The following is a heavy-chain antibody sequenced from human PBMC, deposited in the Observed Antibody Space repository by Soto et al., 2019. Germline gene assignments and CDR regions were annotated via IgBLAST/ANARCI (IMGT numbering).Heavy chain of an antibody. CDR2: IKQDGSEK. J-gene: IGHJ4*02. V-gene: IGHV3-7*01. CDR3: AVFDYGDYLSFDY. Sequence: GGSLRLSCAASGFTFSSYWMSWVRQAPGKGLEWVANIKQDGSEKYYVDSVKGRFTISRDNAKNSLYLQMNSLRAEDTAVYYCAVFDYGDYLSFDYWGQGTLVTVSS. CDR1: GFTFSSYW. D-gene: IGHD4-17*01.